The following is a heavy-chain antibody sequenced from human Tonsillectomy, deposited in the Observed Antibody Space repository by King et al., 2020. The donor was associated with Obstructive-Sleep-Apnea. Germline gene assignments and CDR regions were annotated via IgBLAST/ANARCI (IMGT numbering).Heavy chain of an antibody. D-gene: IGHD3-22*01. V-gene: IGHV1-58*02. J-gene: IGHJ6*02. CDR2: IVVGSGNT. Sequence: QLVQSGPEVKKPGTSVKVSCKASGFTFTSSAMQWVRQARGQRLEWIGWIVVGSGNTNYAQKFQERVTITRDMSTSTVYMELSSLRSEDTAGYYCAADRVASGYRYPYYYYGMDVWGQGTTVTVSS. CDR1: GFTFTSSA. CDR3: AADRVASGYRYPYYYYGMDV.